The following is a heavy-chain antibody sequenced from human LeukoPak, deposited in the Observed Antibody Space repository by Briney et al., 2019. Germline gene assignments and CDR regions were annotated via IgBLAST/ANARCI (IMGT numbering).Heavy chain of an antibody. D-gene: IGHD6-13*01. Sequence: PSETLSLTCAVYGGSFSGYYWSWIRQPPGKGLEWIGEINHSGSTNYNPSLKSRVTISVDTSKNQFSLKLSSVTAADTAVYYCARGQRGGPKPGCSSSWYRGGYYFDYWGQGTLVTVSS. V-gene: IGHV4-34*01. J-gene: IGHJ4*02. CDR3: ARGQRGGPKPGCSSSWYRGGYYFDY. CDR1: GGSFSGYY. CDR2: INHSGST.